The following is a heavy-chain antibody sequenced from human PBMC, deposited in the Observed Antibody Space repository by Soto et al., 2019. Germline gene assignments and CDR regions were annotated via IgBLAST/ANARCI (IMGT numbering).Heavy chain of an antibody. V-gene: IGHV4-34*01. D-gene: IGHD6-13*01. CDR3: ARGIIAAASDY. CDR1: GGSISGYY. CDR2: INHSGST. J-gene: IGHJ4*02. Sequence: SETLSLTCTVSGGSISGYYWSWIRQPPGKGLEWIGEINHSGSTNYNPSLKSRVTISVDTSKNQFSLKLSSVTAADTAVYYCARGIIAAASDYWGQGTLVTVS.